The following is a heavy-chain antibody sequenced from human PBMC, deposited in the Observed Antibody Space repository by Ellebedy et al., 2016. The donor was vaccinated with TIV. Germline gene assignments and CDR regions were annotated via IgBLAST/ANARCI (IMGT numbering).Heavy chain of an antibody. V-gene: IGHV3-23*01. CDR1: GFTFSSYA. CDR2: ISGSGGST. CDR3: AKFLLDYGGNSSYYYYMDV. D-gene: IGHD4-23*01. Sequence: GESLKISXAASGFTFSSYAMSWVRQAPGKGLEWVSAISGSGGSTYYADSVKGRFTISRDNSKNTLYLQMNSLRAEDTAVYYCAKFLLDYGGNSSYYYYMDVWGKGTTVTVSS. J-gene: IGHJ6*03.